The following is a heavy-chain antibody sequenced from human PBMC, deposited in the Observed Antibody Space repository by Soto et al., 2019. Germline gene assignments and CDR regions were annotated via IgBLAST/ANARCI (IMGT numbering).Heavy chain of an antibody. CDR1: GYSFTSYW. J-gene: IGHJ6*02. CDR2: IDPSDSYT. CDR3: ARRPGGSGYDYYYYGMDV. D-gene: IGHD3-22*01. V-gene: IGHV5-10-1*01. Sequence: GESLKISCKGSGYSFTSYWISWVRQMPGKGLEWMGRIDPSDSYTNYSPSFQGHVTISADKSISTAYLQWSSLKASDTAMYYCARRPGGSGYDYYYYGMDVWGQGNTVTVSS.